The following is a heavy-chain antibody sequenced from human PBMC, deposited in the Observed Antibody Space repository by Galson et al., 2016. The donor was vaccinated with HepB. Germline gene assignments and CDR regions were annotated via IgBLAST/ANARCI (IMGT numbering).Heavy chain of an antibody. CDR3: ANIHAGSFAFDI. V-gene: IGHV3-30-3*01. CDR1: GFTFSLYT. J-gene: IGHJ3*02. Sequence: SLRLSCAASGFTFSLYTMHWVRQAPGKGLEWVSLISSAASNKYYADSVKGRFTISRDNSKNTLYLQMNSLRTEDTATYYCANIHAGSFAFDIWGQGTKVTVSS. D-gene: IGHD3-10*01. CDR2: ISSAASNK.